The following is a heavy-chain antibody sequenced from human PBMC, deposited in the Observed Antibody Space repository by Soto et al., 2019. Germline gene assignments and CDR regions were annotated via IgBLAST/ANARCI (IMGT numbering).Heavy chain of an antibody. CDR3: ASRYGVDYRAFDI. V-gene: IGHV4-31*03. CDR2: IYYSGST. CDR1: GGSISSGGYY. Sequence: QVQLQESGPGLVKPSQTLSLTCTVSGGSISSGGYYWSWIRQHPGKGLEWIGYIYYSGSTYYSPSLHSRVTISVDTSKNQISLKLSSVTAADTAVYVCASRYGVDYRAFDIWGKGKMVTFSS. D-gene: IGHD1-1*01. J-gene: IGHJ3*02.